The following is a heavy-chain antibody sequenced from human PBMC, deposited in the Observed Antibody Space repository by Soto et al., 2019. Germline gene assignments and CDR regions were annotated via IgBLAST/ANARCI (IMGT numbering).Heavy chain of an antibody. D-gene: IGHD3-9*01. V-gene: IGHV1-69*13. CDR1: GGTFSSYA. J-gene: IGHJ4*02. CDR2: IIPIFGTA. CDR3: ARDRLDYDILTGYYH. Sequence: SVKVSCKASGGTFSSYAISWVRQAPGQGLEWMGGIIPIFGTANYAQKFQGRVTITADESTSTAYMELSSLRSEDTAVYYCARDRLDYDILTGYYHCGQGTLVTVSS.